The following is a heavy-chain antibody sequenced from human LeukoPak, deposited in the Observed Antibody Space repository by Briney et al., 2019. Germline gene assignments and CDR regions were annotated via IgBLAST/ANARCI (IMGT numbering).Heavy chain of an antibody. CDR2: IYTSGST. CDR1: GGSISSYY. CDR3: AREKGVLWYYCYGMDV. V-gene: IGHV4-4*07. Sequence: PSETLSLTCTVSGGSISSYYWSWIRQPAGKGLEWIGRIYTSGSTNYNPSLKSRVTMSVDTSKNQFSLKLSSVTAADTAVYYCAREKGVLWYYCYGMDVWGQGTTVTVSS. J-gene: IGHJ6*02. D-gene: IGHD3-10*01.